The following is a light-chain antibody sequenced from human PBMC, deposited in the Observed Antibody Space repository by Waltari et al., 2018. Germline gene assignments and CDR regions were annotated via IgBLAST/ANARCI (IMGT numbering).Light chain of an antibody. CDR1: SSNIGINT. J-gene: IGLJ2*01. Sequence: QSVLTQPPSVSGTPGQRVTISCSGRSSNIGINTVSWFLQFPGTAPKLLIYANNWRPSGVPARFSGTKSGTSASLAISGLQSEDDATYYCAAWDDSLNGWVFGGGTKLTVL. CDR2: ANN. V-gene: IGLV1-44*01. CDR3: AAWDDSLNGWV.